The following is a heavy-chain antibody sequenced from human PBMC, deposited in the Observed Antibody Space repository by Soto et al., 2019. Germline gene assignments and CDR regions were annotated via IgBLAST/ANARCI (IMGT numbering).Heavy chain of an antibody. Sequence: PGGSLRLSCAASGFAFSTYAMTWVRQAPGKGLEWVSTITTTGSSTYYTDSVMGRFTISRDNSKTTLYLQMNSLRADDTAVYYCATAGRTGFDWGQGTLVTVSS. CDR1: GFAFSTYA. J-gene: IGHJ4*02. CDR2: ITTTGSST. CDR3: ATAGRTGFD. V-gene: IGHV3-23*01. D-gene: IGHD3-16*01.